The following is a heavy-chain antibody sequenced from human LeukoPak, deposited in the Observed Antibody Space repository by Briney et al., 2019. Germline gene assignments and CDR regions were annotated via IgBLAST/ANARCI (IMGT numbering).Heavy chain of an antibody. CDR3: XXAYASRIAAAGTN. CDR1: GFTFTYNG. Sequence: GGSLRLSCAASGFTFTYNGMNWVRQAPGKGLEWVSSISSSSSYIYYADSVKGRFTISRDNAKNSLYLQMNSLRAEDTAVYYCXXAYASRIAAAGTNWGQGTLVTVSS. D-gene: IGHD6-13*01. V-gene: IGHV3-21*01. CDR2: ISSSSSYI. J-gene: IGHJ4*02.